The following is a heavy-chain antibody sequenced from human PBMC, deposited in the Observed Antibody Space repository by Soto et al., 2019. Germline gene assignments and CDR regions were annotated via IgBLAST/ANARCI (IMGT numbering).Heavy chain of an antibody. CDR3: ASPTYYDFVASDYYYMDV. CDR2: IYYSGST. V-gene: IGHV4-39*01. Sequence: SEMSLTCTVSGGSISSSSYYWGWIRQPPGKGLEWIGSIYYSGSTYYNPSLKSRVTISVDTSKNQFSLKLSSVTAADTAVYYCASPTYYDFVASDYYYMDVWGKGTTVTVSS. J-gene: IGHJ6*03. CDR1: GGSISSSSYY. D-gene: IGHD3-3*01.